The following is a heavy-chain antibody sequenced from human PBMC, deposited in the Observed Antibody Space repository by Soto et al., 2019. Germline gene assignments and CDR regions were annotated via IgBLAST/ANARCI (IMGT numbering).Heavy chain of an antibody. CDR1: GFTFSSYA. V-gene: IGHV3-30-3*01. CDR2: ISSDGSKK. Sequence: PGGSLRLSCAACGFTFSSYAMHWVRQAPGKGLEWVAVISSDGSKKYYADSVKGRFTISRDNSENTLFLQMNSLRAEDTAVYYCARDEYFDPSGPPYDYWGQGSQVTVSS. J-gene: IGHJ4*02. D-gene: IGHD3-9*01. CDR3: ARDEYFDPSGPPYDY.